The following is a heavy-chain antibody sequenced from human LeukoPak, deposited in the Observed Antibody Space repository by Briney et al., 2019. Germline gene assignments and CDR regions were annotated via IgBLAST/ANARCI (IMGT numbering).Heavy chain of an antibody. CDR1: GFTFSSYG. D-gene: IGHD7-27*01. Sequence: PWGSLRLSCAASGFTFSSYGMHWVRQAPSKGLEWVAVIWYDGSNKYYADSVKGRFTISRDNSKNTLYLQMNSLRAEDTAVYYCARDANWGFDAFDIWGQGTMFTASS. J-gene: IGHJ3*02. CDR3: ARDANWGFDAFDI. CDR2: IWYDGSNK. V-gene: IGHV3-33*01.